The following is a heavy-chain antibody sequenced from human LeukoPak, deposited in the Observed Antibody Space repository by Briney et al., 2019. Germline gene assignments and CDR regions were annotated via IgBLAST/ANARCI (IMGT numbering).Heavy chain of an antibody. D-gene: IGHD5-24*01. CDR1: GFTFSSYS. V-gene: IGHV3-23*01. J-gene: IGHJ4*02. CDR2: ISGSGGTT. CDR3: AKSNGVDRNGYNSDYFDY. Sequence: GRSLRLSCAASGFTFSSYSMNWVRQAPGKGLAWVSAISGSGGTTYYADSVKGRFTISRDNSKNMLYLQMNSLRAEDTAVYYCAKSNGVDRNGYNSDYFDYWGQGTLVTVSS.